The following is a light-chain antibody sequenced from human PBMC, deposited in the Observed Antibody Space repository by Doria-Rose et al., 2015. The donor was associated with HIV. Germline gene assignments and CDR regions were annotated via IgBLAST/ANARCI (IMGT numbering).Light chain of an antibody. CDR2: AAS. Sequence: ASVGARVTITSWASHGISTTLAWYQQKPGKVPKLLICAASTLRSGVPSRFSGSGSGTDFTLAISSLQPEDVATYYCQKYDSAPWSFGQGTMVEI. CDR1: HGISTT. CDR3: QKYDSAPWS. V-gene: IGKV1-27*01. J-gene: IGKJ1*01.